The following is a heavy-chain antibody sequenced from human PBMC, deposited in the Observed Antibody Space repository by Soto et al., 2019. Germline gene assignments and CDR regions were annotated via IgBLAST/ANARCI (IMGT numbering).Heavy chain of an antibody. CDR1: GASISSGDYY. Sequence: SETLSLTCTVSGASISSGDYYWSWIRQHPGKGLEWFGYIYYSGSTYYTPSLKSRVTISVDTSKNQFSLKLSSVTAADTAVYYCARDPQGLIAAAAPIDAFDIGGQGTMVTVSS. CDR2: IYYSGST. D-gene: IGHD6-13*01. CDR3: ARDPQGLIAAAAPIDAFDI. J-gene: IGHJ3*02. V-gene: IGHV4-31*03.